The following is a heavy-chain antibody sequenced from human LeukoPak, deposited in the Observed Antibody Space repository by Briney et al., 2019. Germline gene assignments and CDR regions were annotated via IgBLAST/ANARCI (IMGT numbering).Heavy chain of an antibody. V-gene: IGHV3-7*05. CDR1: GXAFSRHW. Sequence: GGSLRLSCAVSGXAFSRHWLNWVRQAPGKGLEWVATIKKDGSEKYYVDSVKGRFTISRDNANNSLYLQMNSLRAEDTAVYYCARGHSSGWPYFDYWGQGTLVTVSS. CDR3: ARGHSSGWPYFDY. CDR2: IKKDGSEK. D-gene: IGHD6-19*01. J-gene: IGHJ4*02.